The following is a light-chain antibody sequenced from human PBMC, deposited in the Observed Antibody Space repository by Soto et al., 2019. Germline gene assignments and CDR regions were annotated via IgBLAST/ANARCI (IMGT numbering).Light chain of an antibody. CDR3: QSYDSSLSGFYV. CDR2: GNG. CDR1: SSNIGAGYD. J-gene: IGLJ1*01. V-gene: IGLV1-40*01. Sequence: QSVLTQSPSVSGAPGQRVTISCTGSSSNIGAGYDVHWYQHLPGAGPKLLIYGNGNRPSGVPDRFSGSKSGTSASLAITGLQAEDEADYYCQSYDSSLSGFYVFGTGTKLTVL.